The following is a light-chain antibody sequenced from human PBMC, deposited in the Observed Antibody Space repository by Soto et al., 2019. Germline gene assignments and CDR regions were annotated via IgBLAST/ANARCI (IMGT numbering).Light chain of an antibody. CDR1: QSISSW. CDR3: QQYNSYPWT. CDR2: KAS. V-gene: IGKV1-5*03. J-gene: IGKJ1*01. Sequence: DIPMTQSPSTLSSSVGDRVTITCRASQSISSWLAWYQQKPGKAPKLLIYKASTLGSGVPSNFSGSGSGTEFTLTISSLQPEDFATYYCQQYNSYPWTFGQGTKVDLK.